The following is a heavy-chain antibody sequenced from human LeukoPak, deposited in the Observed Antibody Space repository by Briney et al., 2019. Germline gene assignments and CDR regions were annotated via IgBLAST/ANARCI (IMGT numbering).Heavy chain of an antibody. J-gene: IGHJ4*02. D-gene: IGHD6-19*01. CDR1: GGSISNYH. CDR2: IYYNGST. Sequence: PSETLSLTCTVSGGSISNYHWSWIRQPPGKGLEWIGYIYYNGSTKYSPSLKSRVTISVDTSKNQFSLKLRSVTAADTGVYYCARGAHPQWPPMQYWGQGSLVTVSS. V-gene: IGHV4-59*12. CDR3: ARGAHPQWPPMQY.